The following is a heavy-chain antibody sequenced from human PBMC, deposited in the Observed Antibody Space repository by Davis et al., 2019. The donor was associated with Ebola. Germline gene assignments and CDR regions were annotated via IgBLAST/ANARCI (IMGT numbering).Heavy chain of an antibody. CDR3: ARGGGGNSRDGFDI. Sequence: MPGGSLRLSCTVSGGPLLGYYWTWIRQPPGKGLEWIGEINHGGRTNYHPSLKNRVTMSIDTSKNQFSLKVSSVTAADTSVFYCARGGGGNSRDGFDIWGQGSMVIVSS. D-gene: IGHD4-23*01. V-gene: IGHV4-34*01. CDR1: GGPLLGYY. J-gene: IGHJ3*02. CDR2: INHGGRT.